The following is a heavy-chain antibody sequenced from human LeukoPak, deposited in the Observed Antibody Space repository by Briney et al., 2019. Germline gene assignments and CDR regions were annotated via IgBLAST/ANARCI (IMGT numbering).Heavy chain of an antibody. CDR2: IRVDECST. V-gene: IGHV3-74*01. CDR1: GFTFSTYW. D-gene: IGHD3-16*01. Sequence: PGGSLRLSCAASGFTFSTYWMHWVRQAPGKGLVWVSRIRVDECSTNYADSVKGRFTISRDNAKNTLYLQMNSLRAEDTAVYYCVRDRGDGRNYYFGMDVWGQGTTVIVSS. J-gene: IGHJ6*02. CDR3: VRDRGDGRNYYFGMDV.